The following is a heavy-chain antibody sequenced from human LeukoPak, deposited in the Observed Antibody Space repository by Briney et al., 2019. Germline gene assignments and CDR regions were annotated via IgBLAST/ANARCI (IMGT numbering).Heavy chain of an antibody. D-gene: IGHD3-22*01. CDR3: ARDFVRDLYYYDSSGYYYFDY. J-gene: IGHJ4*02. CDR1: GYTFTGYY. Sequence: ASVKVSCKASGYTFTGYYMRWVRQAPGQGLEWMGWINPNSGGTNYAQKFQGRVTMTRDTSISTAYMELSRLRSDDTAVYYCARDFVRDLYYYDSSGYYYFDYWGQGTLVTVSS. CDR2: INPNSGGT. V-gene: IGHV1-2*02.